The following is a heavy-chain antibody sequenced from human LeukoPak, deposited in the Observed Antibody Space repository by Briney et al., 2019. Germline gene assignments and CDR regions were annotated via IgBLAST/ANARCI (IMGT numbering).Heavy chain of an antibody. V-gene: IGHV3-21*01. J-gene: IGHJ4*02. D-gene: IGHD6-13*01. Sequence: PGGSLRLSCAASGFTFSSYSMNWVRQAPGRGLEWVSSISSSSSYIYYADSVKGRFTISRDNAKNSLYLQMNSLRAEDTAVYYCASKAAAGHQGGYWGQGTLVTVSS. CDR3: ASKAAAGHQGGY. CDR2: ISSSSSYI. CDR1: GFTFSSYS.